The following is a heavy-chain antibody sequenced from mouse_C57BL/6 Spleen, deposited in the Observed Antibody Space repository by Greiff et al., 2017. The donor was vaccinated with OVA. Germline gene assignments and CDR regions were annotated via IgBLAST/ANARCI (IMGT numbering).Heavy chain of an antibody. CDR1: GSIFTSYW. CDR3: ARGVRFPVDY. V-gene: IGHV1-52*01. J-gene: IGHJ2*01. D-gene: IGHD2-14*01. Sequence: QVQLQQPGAELVRPGSSVKLSCKASGSIFTSYWMHWVKQRPIQGLEWIGNIDPYDSATHYNPQLKDKATLTVDKSSSPAYMQLSSLTFEDAAVYYCARGVRFPVDYWGQGTTLTVSA. CDR2: IDPYDSAT.